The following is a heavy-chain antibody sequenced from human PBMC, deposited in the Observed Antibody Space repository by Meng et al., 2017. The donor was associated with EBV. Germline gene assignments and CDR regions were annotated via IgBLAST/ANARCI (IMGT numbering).Heavy chain of an antibody. CDR3: AKGDVYYYDSSGYPNY. CDR1: GFTFSSYG. V-gene: IGHV3-30*18. Sequence: QVQRVESGGGVVQPGRSLRHSCAASGFTFSSYGMHWVRQAPGKGLEWVAVISYDGSNKYYADSVKGRFTISRDNSKNTLYLQMNSLRAEDTAVYYCAKGDVYYYDSSGYPNYWGQGTLVTVSS. D-gene: IGHD3-22*01. CDR2: ISYDGSNK. J-gene: IGHJ4*02.